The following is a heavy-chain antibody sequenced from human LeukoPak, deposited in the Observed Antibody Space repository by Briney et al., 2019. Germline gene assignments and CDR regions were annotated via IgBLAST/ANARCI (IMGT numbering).Heavy chain of an antibody. CDR3: ARENYCSSTSCFGPYYYYGMDV. CDR1: GYTFTSYD. CDR2: MNPNSGNT. V-gene: IGHV1-8*01. Sequence: ASVKVSCKASGYTFTSYDINWVRQATGQGLEWMGWMNPNSGNTGYAQKFQGRVTMTRNTSISTAYMELSSLRSEDTAVYYCARENYCSSTSCFGPYYYYGMDVWGQGTTVTVSS. J-gene: IGHJ6*02. D-gene: IGHD2-2*01.